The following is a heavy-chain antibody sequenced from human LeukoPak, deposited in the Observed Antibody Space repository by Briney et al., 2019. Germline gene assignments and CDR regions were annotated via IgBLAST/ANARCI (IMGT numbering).Heavy chain of an antibody. CDR3: AIPLLAYCGGDCYPPLSYGVDV. J-gene: IGHJ6*02. V-gene: IGHV3-23*01. Sequence: GGSLRLSCAASGFTFSSYAMSWVRQAPGKGLEWVSGISDSGDSTYYADSVKGRFTISRDNSKNTLYLHMISLRAEDTAVYYCAIPLLAYCGGDCYPPLSYGVDVWGPGTTVTVSS. CDR1: GFTFSSYA. D-gene: IGHD2-21*02. CDR2: ISDSGDST.